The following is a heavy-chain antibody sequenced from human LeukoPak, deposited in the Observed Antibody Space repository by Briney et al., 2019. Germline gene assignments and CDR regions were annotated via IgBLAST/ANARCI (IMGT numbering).Heavy chain of an antibody. CDR3: ARHAGGISATGTRPFDY. CDR2: IYYSGST. CDR1: GASFSSITYY. Sequence: PSETLSLTCTMSGASFSSITYYSGWIRQPPRKWLEWVGSIYYSGSTYYNPSRKSRVTMSVDTSKNQFSLKLSSVPAADTAVYYCARHAGGISATGTRPFDYWGQGTLVTVSS. J-gene: IGHJ4*02. D-gene: IGHD6-13*01. V-gene: IGHV4-39*01.